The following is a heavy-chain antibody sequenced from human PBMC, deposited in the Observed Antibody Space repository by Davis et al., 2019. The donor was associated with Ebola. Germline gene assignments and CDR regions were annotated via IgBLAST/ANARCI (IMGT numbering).Heavy chain of an antibody. D-gene: IGHD2-15*01. CDR3: VKDRFTVVVVHGGFDY. CDR1: GFTFSSYA. V-gene: IGHV3-64D*06. CDR2: ISTNGETT. Sequence: GESLKIPCSASGFTFSSYAMHWVRQAPGKGLESVSRISTNGETTYYAESVKGRFIISRDNSKDTLYLHMRSLTTEDTAVYYCVKDRFTVVVVHGGFDYWGQGTLVTVSS. J-gene: IGHJ4*02.